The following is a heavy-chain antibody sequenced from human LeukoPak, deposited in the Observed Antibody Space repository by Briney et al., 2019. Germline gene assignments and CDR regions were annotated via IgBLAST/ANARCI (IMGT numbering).Heavy chain of an antibody. Sequence: GGSLRLSCAASGFTFSSYAMSWVRQAPGKGLEWVSAISNSGDSTYYADSVKGRFTVSRDDSKNTLYLQMNSLRAEDTAVYYCAKDGGLWVSAHWGDSWGRGTLVTVSS. D-gene: IGHD7-27*01. J-gene: IGHJ4*02. CDR3: AKDGGLWVSAHWGDS. CDR2: ISNSGDST. V-gene: IGHV3-23*01. CDR1: GFTFSSYA.